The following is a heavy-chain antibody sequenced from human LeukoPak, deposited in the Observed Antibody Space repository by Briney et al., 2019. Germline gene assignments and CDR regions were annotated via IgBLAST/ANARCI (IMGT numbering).Heavy chain of an antibody. J-gene: IGHJ4*02. V-gene: IGHV4-39*01. CDR2: IYYSGST. CDR3: ARLRRSSGYYPDY. D-gene: IGHD3-22*01. Sequence: PSETLSLTCTVSGNSISSSSYYWGWIRQPPGKGLEWIGSIYYSGSTYYNPSLKSRVTISVDTSKNQFSLKLSSVTAADTAVYYCARLRRSSGYYPDYWGQGTLVTVSS. CDR1: GNSISSSSYY.